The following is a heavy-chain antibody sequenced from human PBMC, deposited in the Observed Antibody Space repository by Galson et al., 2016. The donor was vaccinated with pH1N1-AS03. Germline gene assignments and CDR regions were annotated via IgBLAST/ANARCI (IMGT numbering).Heavy chain of an antibody. CDR3: GRHLRSSYSMDV. CDR1: GGSINSYY. D-gene: IGHD2-15*01. Sequence: ETLSLTCTVSGGSINSYYWSWFRQPPGKGLEWIGHIYYNGDTLYIPSLRGRVPISLDTSMTQFSLRLSSVTAADTAVYYCGRHLRSSYSMDVWGQGTTVTVSS. CDR2: IYYNGDT. J-gene: IGHJ6*02. V-gene: IGHV4-59*08.